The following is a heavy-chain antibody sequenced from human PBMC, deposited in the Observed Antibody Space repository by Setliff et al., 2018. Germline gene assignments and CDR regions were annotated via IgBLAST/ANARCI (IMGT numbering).Heavy chain of an antibody. V-gene: IGHV3-30*18. CDR3: AKDSVPAAIMEGPFDP. J-gene: IGHJ5*02. Sequence: GGSLRLSCAASGFTFSSYGMHWVRQAPGKGLEWVAVISYDGSNKYYADSVKGRFTISRDNSKNTLYLQMNSLRAEDTAVYYCAKDSVPAAIMEGPFDPWGQGTLVTVSS. D-gene: IGHD2-2*02. CDR1: GFTFSSYG. CDR2: ISYDGSNK.